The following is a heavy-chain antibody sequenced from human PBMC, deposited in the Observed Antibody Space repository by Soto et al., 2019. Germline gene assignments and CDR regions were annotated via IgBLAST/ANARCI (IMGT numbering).Heavy chain of an antibody. D-gene: IGHD3-22*01. V-gene: IGHV3-30-3*01. Sequence: QVQLVESGGGVVQPGTSLRLSCAASGFSFSTYAMYWVRQAPGRGLEWVAVISDDGNTKYYADSVKGRFTISRDNSRNTLYLQIYSLRTEDAAVYYCASSYFYDSGGYSPFDYWGQGTLVTVSS. CDR1: GFSFSTYA. CDR3: ASSYFYDSGGYSPFDY. J-gene: IGHJ4*02. CDR2: ISDDGNTK.